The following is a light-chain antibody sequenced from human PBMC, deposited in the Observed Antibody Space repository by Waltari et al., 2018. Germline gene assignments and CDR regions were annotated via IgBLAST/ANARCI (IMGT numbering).Light chain of an antibody. CDR3: QQSYSTPHVA. CDR2: AAS. J-gene: IGKJ2*01. V-gene: IGKV1-39*01. CDR1: QSISSH. Sequence: DIQMTQSPSSLSASVGDGVTITCRASQSISSHLNWYQQKPGKAPKLLIYAASSLQSGVPSRFSGSGAGTDFTLTISSLQPEDFATVYCQQSYSTPHVAFGQGTKLEIK.